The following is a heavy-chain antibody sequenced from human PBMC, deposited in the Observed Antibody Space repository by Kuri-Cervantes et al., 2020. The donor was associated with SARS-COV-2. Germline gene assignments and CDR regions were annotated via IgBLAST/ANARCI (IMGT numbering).Heavy chain of an antibody. D-gene: IGHD3-3*01. J-gene: IGHJ6*02. V-gene: IGHV4-34*01. CDR1: GGSFSGYY. Sequence: SETLSLTCAVYGGSFSGYYWSWIRQPPGKGLEWIGEINHSGSTNYNPSLKSRVTISVDTSKNQLSLKLSSVTAADTAVYYCARGYEGRYYYGMDVWGQGTTVTVSS. CDR3: ARGYEGRYYYGMDV. CDR2: INHSGST.